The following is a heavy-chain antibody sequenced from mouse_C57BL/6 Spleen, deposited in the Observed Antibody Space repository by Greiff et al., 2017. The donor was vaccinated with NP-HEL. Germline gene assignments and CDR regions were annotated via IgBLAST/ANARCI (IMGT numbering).Heavy chain of an antibody. J-gene: IGHJ2*01. CDR2: INPNNGGT. CDR3: AREEVLRYFDY. D-gene: IGHD1-1*01. CDR1: GYTFTDYY. V-gene: IGHV1-26*01. Sequence: VQLQQSGPELVKPGASVKISCKASGYTFTDYYMNWVKQSHGKSLEWIGDINPNNGGTSYNQTFKGKATLTVDKSSSTAYMELRSLTSEDSAVYYCAREEVLRYFDYWGQGTTLTVSS.